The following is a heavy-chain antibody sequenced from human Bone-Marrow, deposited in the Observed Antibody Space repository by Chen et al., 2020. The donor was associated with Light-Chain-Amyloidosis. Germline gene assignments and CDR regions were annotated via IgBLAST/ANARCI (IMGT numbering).Heavy chain of an antibody. V-gene: IGHV3-30*18. CDR2: ISYDGKNQ. D-gene: IGHD4-17*01. CDR1: GFTFRTYG. Sequence: QVQLVESGGGVVQPGKSLRLSCAASGFTFRTYGMHWVRQAPGKGLEWVALISYDGKNQYYSDSVKGRVTISRDNSKNTVYLQMNSLGLEDTALYYCAKDLQTYGDYDYYYYGLDVWGQGTAVTVSS. CDR3: AKDLQTYGDYDYYYYGLDV. J-gene: IGHJ6*02.